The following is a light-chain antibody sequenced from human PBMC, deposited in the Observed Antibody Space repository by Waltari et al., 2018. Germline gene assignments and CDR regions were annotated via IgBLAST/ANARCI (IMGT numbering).Light chain of an antibody. V-gene: IGKV1-9*01. J-gene: IGKJ3*01. CDR2: PAS. Sequence: IQLTQSPSSLSASVGDRVTISCRASHDISSHLAWYQQKPGKAPTPLVYPASTVESGVPSRVSGSGSGTEFTLTITSLQPEDFATYFCQDLHDYPVFGPGTKVDIK. CDR3: QDLHDYPV. CDR1: HDISSH.